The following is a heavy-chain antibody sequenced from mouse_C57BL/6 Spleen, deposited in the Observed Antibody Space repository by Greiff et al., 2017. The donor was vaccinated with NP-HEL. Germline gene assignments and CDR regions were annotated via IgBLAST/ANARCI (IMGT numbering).Heavy chain of an antibody. V-gene: IGHV1-26*01. CDR2: INPNNGGT. CDR3: AREEIYYGSSLDY. CDR1: GYTFTDYY. J-gene: IGHJ2*01. Sequence: VQLQQSGPELVKPGASVKISCKASGYTFTDYYMNWVKQSHGKSLEWIGDINPNNGGTSYNQKFKGKATLTVDKSSSTAYMELRSLTSEDSAVYYCAREEIYYGSSLDYWGQGTTLTVSS. D-gene: IGHD1-1*01.